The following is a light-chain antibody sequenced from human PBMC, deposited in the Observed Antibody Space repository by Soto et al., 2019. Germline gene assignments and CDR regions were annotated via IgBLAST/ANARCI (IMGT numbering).Light chain of an antibody. J-gene: IGKJ4*01. V-gene: IGKV1-17*01. Sequence: DIPMTQSPSSLSASVGDRVTITCRASQGIRTDLTWYQHKLGKVPKRLITDASSLQSGVPSRFSGSGSGTEFTLTISSLQPEDLATYYCLQHNSDPFTFGGGTRVEI. CDR3: LQHNSDPFT. CDR1: QGIRTD. CDR2: DAS.